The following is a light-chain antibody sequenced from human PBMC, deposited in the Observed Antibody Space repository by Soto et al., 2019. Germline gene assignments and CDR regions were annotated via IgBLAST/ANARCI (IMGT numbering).Light chain of an antibody. V-gene: IGKV3-15*01. CDR2: GAS. J-gene: IGKJ1*01. CDR1: QSVSSN. Sequence: EIVMTQSPATLSVSPGERATLSCRASQSVSSNLAWYQQIPGQAPRLLIYGASTRATGIPARFAGSGSGTEFTLTISSLQSEDFAVYYCQQYNNWPPRTFGQGTKVDIK. CDR3: QQYNNWPPRT.